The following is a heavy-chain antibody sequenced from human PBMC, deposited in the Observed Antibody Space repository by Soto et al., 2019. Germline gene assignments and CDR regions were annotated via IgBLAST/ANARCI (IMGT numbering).Heavy chain of an antibody. CDR1: GASINDFY. CDR2: MYYSETT. CDR3: ARANSSTWYKLEYKWFDP. D-gene: IGHD6-13*01. V-gene: IGHV4-59*01. Sequence: SETLSLTCTVSGASINDFYWSWVRQTPGKGLEWVGFMYYSETTKYNPSLKGRVNMSLDTSKNQVSLHLKSVTAADTAVYYCARANSSTWYKLEYKWFDPWGQGTQVTVSS. J-gene: IGHJ5*02.